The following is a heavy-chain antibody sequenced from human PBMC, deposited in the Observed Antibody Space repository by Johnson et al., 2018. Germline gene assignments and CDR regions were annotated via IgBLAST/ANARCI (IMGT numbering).Heavy chain of an antibody. D-gene: IGHD2-15*01. V-gene: IGHV4-61*02. CDR3: ARSWGYYDI. Sequence: QVQLQESGPGLVKPSLTLSLTCTVSGGSISSGSYYWNWIRQPAGKGLEWIGRLYTSGSTNYNPPLKSRVTILVDTSKNQFSLRLNSVTAAGTAVYYCARSWGYYDIWGQGTMVTVSS. CDR2: LYTSGST. J-gene: IGHJ3*02. CDR1: GGSISSGSYY.